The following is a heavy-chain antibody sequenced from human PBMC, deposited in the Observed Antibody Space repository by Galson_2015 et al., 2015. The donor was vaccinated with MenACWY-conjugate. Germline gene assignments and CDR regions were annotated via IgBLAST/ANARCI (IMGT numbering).Heavy chain of an antibody. CDR3: AKDPNYGDYVKGSPAFDI. CDR1: GFTFSSYA. J-gene: IGHJ3*02. Sequence: SLRLSCAASGFTFSSYAMSWVRQAPGKGLEWVSAISGSGGSTYYADSVKGRFTISRDNSKNTLYLQMNSLRAEDTAVYYCAKDPNYGDYVKGSPAFDIWGQGTMVTVSS. CDR2: ISGSGGST. D-gene: IGHD4-17*01. V-gene: IGHV3-23*01.